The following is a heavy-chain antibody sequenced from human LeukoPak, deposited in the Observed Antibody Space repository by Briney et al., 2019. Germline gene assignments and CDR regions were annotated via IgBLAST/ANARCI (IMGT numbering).Heavy chain of an antibody. CDR3: AREGLLRWSTLGDFDY. J-gene: IGHJ4*02. V-gene: IGHV3-30-3*01. CDR1: GFTFSSYA. D-gene: IGHD4-23*01. CDR2: ISYDGSNK. Sequence: PGRSLRLSCATSGFTFSSYAMHWVRQAPGKGLEWVAVISYDGSNKYYADFVKGRFTISRDNSKNTLYLQMNSLRAEDTAVYYCAREGLLRWSTLGDFDYWGQGTLVTVSS.